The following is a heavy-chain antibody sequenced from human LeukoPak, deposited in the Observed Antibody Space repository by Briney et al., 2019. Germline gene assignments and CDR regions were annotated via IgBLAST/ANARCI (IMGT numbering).Heavy chain of an antibody. Sequence: ASVKVSCKASGYTFTGYYMHWVRHAPGQGLEWMGWINPNSGGTNYAQKFQGSVTMTRDTSISTAYMELGRLRSDDTAVYYCARDRAIMVRGGRGWFDPWGQGTLVTVSS. CDR1: GYTFTGYY. CDR3: ARDRAIMVRGGRGWFDP. CDR2: INPNSGGT. V-gene: IGHV1-2*02. J-gene: IGHJ5*02. D-gene: IGHD3-10*01.